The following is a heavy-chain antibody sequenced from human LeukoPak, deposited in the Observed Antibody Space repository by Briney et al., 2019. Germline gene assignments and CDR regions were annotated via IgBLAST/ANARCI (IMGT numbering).Heavy chain of an antibody. D-gene: IGHD2-2*01. J-gene: IGHJ4*02. CDR3: ARGRPNIVVPAARRTFDY. CDR1: GGSFSGYY. CDR2: INHSGST. Sequence: SETLSLTCAAYGGSFSGYYWSWIRQPPGKGLEWIGEINHSGSTNYNPSLKSRVTISVDTSKNQFSLKLSSVTAADTAVYYCARGRPNIVVPAARRTFDYWGQGTLVTVSS. V-gene: IGHV4-34*01.